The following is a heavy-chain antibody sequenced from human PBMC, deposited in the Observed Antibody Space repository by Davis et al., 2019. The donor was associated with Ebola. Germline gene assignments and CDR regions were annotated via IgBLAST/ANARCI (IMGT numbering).Heavy chain of an antibody. CDR1: GFTFSSYA. J-gene: IGHJ6*02. Sequence: GSLRLSCAASGFTFSSYAMSWIRQPPGKGLEWIGEINHSGSTNYNPSLKSRVTISVDTSKNQFSLKLSSVTAAGTAVYYCARGRTAGYYYYGMDVWGQGTTVTVSS. CDR2: INHSGST. CDR3: ARGRTAGYYYYGMDV. D-gene: IGHD6-13*01. V-gene: IGHV4-34*01.